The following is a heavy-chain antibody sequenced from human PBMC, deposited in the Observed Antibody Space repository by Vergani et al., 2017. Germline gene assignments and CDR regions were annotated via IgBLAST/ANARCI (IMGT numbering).Heavy chain of an antibody. J-gene: IGHJ4*02. CDR2: IYYTGST. V-gene: IGHV4-39*01. CDR3: ATPKTRDYYLYY. CDR1: GGSISSSSYY. D-gene: IGHD3-3*01. Sequence: QLLLQESDPGLVKPSETLSLTCTVSGGSISSSSYYWGWIRQPPGKGLEWIGTIYYTGSTYYNPSLKSRVAISVDTSKNQFSLKLTAVTAADTAIYYCATPKTRDYYLYYWGQGTLVTVSS.